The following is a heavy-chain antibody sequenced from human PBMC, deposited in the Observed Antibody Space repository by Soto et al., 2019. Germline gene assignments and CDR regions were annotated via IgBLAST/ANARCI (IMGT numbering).Heavy chain of an antibody. CDR1: GFTFSRYD. CDR2: IGTTGDT. CDR3: ERWALGFDP. J-gene: IGHJ5*02. V-gene: IGHV3-13*04. Sequence: EVQVVESGGGLVQPGGSLRLSCAASGFTFSRYDMHWVRQATGRGLEWVSGIGTTGDTYYAGAVKGRFTITRENAKNSVYLHMNSLRAGDTAVYYCERWALGFDPWGQGTTVAVSS. D-gene: IGHD6-6*01.